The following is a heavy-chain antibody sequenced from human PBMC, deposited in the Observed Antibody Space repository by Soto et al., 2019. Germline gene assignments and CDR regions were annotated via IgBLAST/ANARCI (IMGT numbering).Heavy chain of an antibody. Sequence: GASVKVSCKASGDTFTSYAMHWVRQAPGQRLEWMGWINAGNGNTKYSQKFQGRVTITRDTSASTAYMELSSLRSEDTAVYYCERGGMTTVTTDAFDIWGQGTMVTVSS. V-gene: IGHV1-3*01. CDR3: ERGGMTTVTTDAFDI. CDR2: INAGNGNT. CDR1: GDTFTSYA. J-gene: IGHJ3*02. D-gene: IGHD4-17*01.